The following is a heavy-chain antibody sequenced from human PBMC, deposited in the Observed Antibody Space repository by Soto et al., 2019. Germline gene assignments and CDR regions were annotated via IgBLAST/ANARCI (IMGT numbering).Heavy chain of an antibody. D-gene: IGHD4-17*01. CDR1: GYTFTIYA. CDR2: INAGNGNT. V-gene: IGHV1-3*01. Sequence: GASVKVSCKASGYTFTIYAMHWVRQAPGQRPEWMGWINAGNGNTKYSQKFQGRVTITKDTSASTAYMELSSLRSEDTAVYYCAGEGGPYGREVGGQGNPGHR. CDR3: AGEGGPYGREV. J-gene: IGHJ4*01.